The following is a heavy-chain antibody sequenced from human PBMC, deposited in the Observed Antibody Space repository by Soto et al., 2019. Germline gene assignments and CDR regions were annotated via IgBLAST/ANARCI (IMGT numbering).Heavy chain of an antibody. J-gene: IGHJ4*02. CDR1: GFTFSSYA. D-gene: IGHD3-22*01. Sequence: GGSLRLSCAASGFTFSSYAMSWVRQAPGKGLEWVSAISAGAVATNYADSVKGRFTISRDNSKNTLYLQMNSLRAEDTAVYYCAKGRESSGSYRPFDYWGQGALVTVS. V-gene: IGHV3-23*01. CDR3: AKGRESSGSYRPFDY. CDR2: ISAGAVAT.